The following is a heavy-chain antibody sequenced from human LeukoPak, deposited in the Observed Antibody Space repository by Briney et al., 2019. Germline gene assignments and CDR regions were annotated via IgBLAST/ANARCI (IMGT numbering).Heavy chain of an antibody. D-gene: IGHD2-2*01. CDR3: ARDHGDCSSTSCYPTYYFDY. J-gene: IGHJ4*02. V-gene: IGHV1-2*02. Sequence: ASVKVSCEASGYTFTGYYMHWVRQAPGQGLEWMGWINPNSGGTNYAQKFQGRVTMTRDTSISTAYMELSRLRSDDTAVYYCARDHGDCSSTSCYPTYYFDYWGQGTLVTVSS. CDR1: GYTFTGYY. CDR2: INPNSGGT.